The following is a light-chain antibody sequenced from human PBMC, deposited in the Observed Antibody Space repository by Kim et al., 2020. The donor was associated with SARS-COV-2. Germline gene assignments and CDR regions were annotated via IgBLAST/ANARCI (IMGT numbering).Light chain of an antibody. Sequence: SYELTQPPSVSVSPGQTASITCSGDKLGDKYACWYQQKPGQSPVLVIYQDSKRPSGIPERFSGSNSGNTATLTISGTQAMDEADYDCQAWDSSNVVFGGGTQLTVL. CDR3: QAWDSSNVV. CDR2: QDS. V-gene: IGLV3-1*01. CDR1: KLGDKY. J-gene: IGLJ2*01.